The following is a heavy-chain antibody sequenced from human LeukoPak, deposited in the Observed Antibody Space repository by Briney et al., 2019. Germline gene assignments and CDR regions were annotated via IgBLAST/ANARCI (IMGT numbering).Heavy chain of an antibody. CDR3: ARQSDDILTGYWPDY. CDR1: GGSISSSSYY. Sequence: SETLFLTCTVSGGSISSSSYYWGWIRQPPGKGLEWIGSIYYSGSTYYNPSLKSRVTISVDTSKNQFSLKLSSVTAADTAVYYCARQSDDILTGYWPDYWGQGTLVTVSS. V-gene: IGHV4-39*01. J-gene: IGHJ4*02. D-gene: IGHD3-9*01. CDR2: IYYSGST.